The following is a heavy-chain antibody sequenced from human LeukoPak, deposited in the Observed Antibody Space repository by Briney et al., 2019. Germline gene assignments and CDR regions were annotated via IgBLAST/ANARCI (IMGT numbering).Heavy chain of an antibody. Sequence: SETLSLTCTVSGGSISSYYWSWLQQPAAKGLEWIGRIYTSGSTNYNPSLKSRVTMSVDTSKNQFSLKLSSVTAADTAVYYCARALSPQSNDAFDIWGQGTMVTVSS. V-gene: IGHV4-4*07. CDR2: IYTSGST. CDR3: ARALSPQSNDAFDI. J-gene: IGHJ3*02. D-gene: IGHD3-16*02. CDR1: GGSISSYY.